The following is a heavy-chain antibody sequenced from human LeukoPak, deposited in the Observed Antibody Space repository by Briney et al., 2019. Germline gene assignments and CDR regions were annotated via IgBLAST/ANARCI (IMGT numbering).Heavy chain of an antibody. Sequence: GGSLRLSCAASGFTFSSYAMSWVRQAPGKGLEWVSAISGSGGSTYYADSVKGRLTISRDNSKNTLYLQMNSLRAEDTAVYYCARIAVAGILRWLSFDYWGQGTLVTVSS. CDR1: GFTFSSYA. J-gene: IGHJ4*02. CDR3: ARIAVAGILRWLSFDY. D-gene: IGHD6-19*01. CDR2: ISGSGGST. V-gene: IGHV3-23*01.